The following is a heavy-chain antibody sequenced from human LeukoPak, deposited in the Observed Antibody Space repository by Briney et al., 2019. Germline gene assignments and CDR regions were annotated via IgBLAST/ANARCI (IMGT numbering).Heavy chain of an antibody. Sequence: ASVKVSCKASGYTFTSYGISWVRQAPGQGLEWMGWISAYNGNTNYAQKLQGRVTMTRNTSISTAYMELSSLRSEDTAVYYCARGSDSSSWHNWFDPWGQGTLVTVSS. J-gene: IGHJ5*02. CDR3: ARGSDSSSWHNWFDP. V-gene: IGHV1-18*01. CDR2: ISAYNGNT. CDR1: GYTFTSYG. D-gene: IGHD6-13*01.